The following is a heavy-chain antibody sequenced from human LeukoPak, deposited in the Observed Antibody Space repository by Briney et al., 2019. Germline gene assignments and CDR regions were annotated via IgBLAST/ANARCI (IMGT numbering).Heavy chain of an antibody. Sequence: SETLSLTCAVYGGSFSGYYWSWIRQPPGKGLERIGEINHSGSTNYNPSLKSRVTISVDTSKNQFSLKLSSVTAADTAVYYCARGIPKWLLKAYYFDYWGQGTLVTVSS. CDR3: ARGIPKWLLKAYYFDY. J-gene: IGHJ4*02. CDR2: INHSGST. CDR1: GGSFSGYY. D-gene: IGHD3-22*01. V-gene: IGHV4-34*01.